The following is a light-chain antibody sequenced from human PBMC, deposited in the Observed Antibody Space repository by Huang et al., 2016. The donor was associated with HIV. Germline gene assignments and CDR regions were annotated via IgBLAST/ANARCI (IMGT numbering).Light chain of an antibody. CDR1: QGISSY. V-gene: IGKV1-9*01. CDR3: QQFSSYPIT. Sequence: IQLTQSPSSLSASVGDRVTITCRVSQGISSYLTWYQQKPGKAPKLLIYAASTLQSGVPSRFSGIGSGKDVTLTISSLQPEDFATYYCQQFSSYPITFGQGTRLEIK. CDR2: AAS. J-gene: IGKJ5*01.